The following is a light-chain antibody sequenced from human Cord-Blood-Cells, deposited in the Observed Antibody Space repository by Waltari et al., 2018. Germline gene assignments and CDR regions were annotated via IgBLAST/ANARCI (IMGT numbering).Light chain of an antibody. V-gene: IGLV2-14*01. CDR1: SSDVGGYNY. CDR3: SSYTISSALGV. CDR2: YVT. Sequence: QSALTQPASLSGSPGKSITISCTGTSSDVGGYNYVPWYQQHPGKAPKLMFYYVTNRPSGFSNRFSGSESGNTAALTISGRQAEYEADYNCSSYTISSALGVFGGGTKITVL. J-gene: IGLJ2*01.